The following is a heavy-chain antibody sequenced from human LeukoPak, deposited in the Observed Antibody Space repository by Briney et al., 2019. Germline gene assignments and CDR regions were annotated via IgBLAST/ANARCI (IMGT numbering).Heavy chain of an antibody. CDR3: AKSNTYYYDSSPDY. CDR2: ISGRGGST. Sequence: GGSLRLSCAASGFTFSSYAMSWVRQAPGKGLEGVSAISGRGGSTYYADSVTGRFTISRDNSKNTLYLQMNSLRAEDTAVYYCAKSNTYYYDSSPDYWGQGTLVTVSS. J-gene: IGHJ4*02. V-gene: IGHV3-23*01. CDR1: GFTFSSYA. D-gene: IGHD3-22*01.